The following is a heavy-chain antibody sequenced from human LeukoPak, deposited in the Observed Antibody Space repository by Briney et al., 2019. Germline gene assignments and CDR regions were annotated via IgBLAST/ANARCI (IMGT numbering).Heavy chain of an antibody. D-gene: IGHD3-22*01. CDR2: ISGSGGST. CDR3: ATPGNYYDSSGYPY. J-gene: IGHJ4*02. CDR1: GFTFSSYA. Sequence: GSLRLSCAASGFTFSSYAMSWVRQAPGKGLEWVSAISGSGGSTYYADSVKGRFTISRDNSKNTLYLQMNSLRAEDTAVYYCATPGNYYDSSGYPYWGQGTLVTVSS. V-gene: IGHV3-23*01.